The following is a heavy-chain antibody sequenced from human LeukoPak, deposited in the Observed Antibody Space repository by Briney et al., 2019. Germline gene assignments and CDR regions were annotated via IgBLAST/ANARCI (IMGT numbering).Heavy chain of an antibody. CDR1: GFTFSSYG. V-gene: IGHV3-33*01. J-gene: IGHJ4*02. D-gene: IGHD6-19*01. CDR3: VPEAVDRFED. CDR2: IWYDGSNK. Sequence: PGRSLRLSCAASGFTFSSYGMHWVRQAPGKGLEWLAVIWYDGSNKYYADSVKGRFTISRDNSKNTLYLQMNSLRAEDTAVYYCVPEAVDRFEDWGQGTLVTASS.